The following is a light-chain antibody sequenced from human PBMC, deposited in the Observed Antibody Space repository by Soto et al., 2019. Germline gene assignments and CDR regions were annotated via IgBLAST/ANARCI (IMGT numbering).Light chain of an antibody. V-gene: IGLV1-47*02. Sequence: VLTQPPSASVTPGQRVTISCSGSSSNIGSNYVYWYQQLPGTAPKLLIYSNNQRPSGVPDRFSASKSGTSASLAISGLRSEDEADYYCAAWDDSLSGPLFGGGTKLTVL. J-gene: IGLJ2*01. CDR2: SNN. CDR3: AAWDDSLSGPL. CDR1: SSNIGSNY.